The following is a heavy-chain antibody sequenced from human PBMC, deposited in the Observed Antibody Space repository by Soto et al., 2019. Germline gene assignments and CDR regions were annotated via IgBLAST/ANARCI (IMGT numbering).Heavy chain of an antibody. Sequence: QVQLVESGGGVVQPGRSLRLSCAASGFTFSSYAMHWVCQAPGKGLEWVAVISYDGSNKYYADSVKGRFTISRDNSKNTLYLQMNSLRAEDTAVYYCARDNVVVVAANYYGMDVWGQGTTVTVSS. V-gene: IGHV3-30-3*01. CDR1: GFTFSSYA. D-gene: IGHD2-15*01. CDR2: ISYDGSNK. J-gene: IGHJ6*02. CDR3: ARDNVVVVAANYYGMDV.